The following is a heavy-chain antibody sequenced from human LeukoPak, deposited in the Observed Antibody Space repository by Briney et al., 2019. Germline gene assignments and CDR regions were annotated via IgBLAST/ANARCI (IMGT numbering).Heavy chain of an antibody. V-gene: IGHV3-23*01. CDR2: ISGSGGST. J-gene: IGHJ4*02. CDR3: AKGPDPGRLDY. Sequence: GGSLRLSCAASGFTFSSYAMSWVRQAPGKGLELVSAISGSGGSTYYADSVKGRFTISRDNSKNMLYLQMNSLRAEDTAVYYCAKGPDPGRLDYWGQGTLVTVSS. CDR1: GFTFSSYA.